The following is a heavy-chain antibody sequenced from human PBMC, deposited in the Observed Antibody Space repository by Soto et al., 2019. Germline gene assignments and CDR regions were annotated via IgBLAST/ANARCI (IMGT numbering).Heavy chain of an antibody. CDR1: GYTFTGYY. CDR3: AREGPVDYYDSSGYSYGMDV. CDR2: INPNSGGT. D-gene: IGHD3-22*01. J-gene: IGHJ6*02. Sequence: SCKASGYTFTGYYMHWVRQAPGQVLEWIGWINPNSGGTNYAQKFQGWVTMTRDTSISTAYMELSRLRSDDTAVYYCAREGPVDYYDSSGYSYGMDVWGQGTTVTVSS. V-gene: IGHV1-2*04.